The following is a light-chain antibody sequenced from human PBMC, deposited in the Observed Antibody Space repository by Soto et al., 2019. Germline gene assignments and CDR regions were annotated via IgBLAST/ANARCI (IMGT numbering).Light chain of an antibody. Sequence: EIVMTQSPATLSVSPGERATLSCRASQSVSSKLAWFQQKPGQAPSLLIYGVSTRATGVPVRFSGSGSGTEFTLTINSLQSEDFAVYYCQQYGSSVLTFGGGTKVEIK. CDR1: QSVSSK. V-gene: IGKV3-15*01. J-gene: IGKJ4*01. CDR3: QQYGSSVLT. CDR2: GVS.